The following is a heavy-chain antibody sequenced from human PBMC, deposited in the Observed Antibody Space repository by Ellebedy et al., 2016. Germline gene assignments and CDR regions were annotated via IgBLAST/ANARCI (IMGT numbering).Heavy chain of an antibody. Sequence: GESLKISXKASGFIFGDYAMSWFRQAPGKGLEWIGFIRSKAYGETTQYAASVNGRFTISRDDSKSIAYLQMNSLKSGDTAVYYCARDSGGNSWFGDYWGQGILVTVSS. CDR1: GFIFGDYA. CDR2: IRSKAYGETT. D-gene: IGHD4-23*01. V-gene: IGHV3-49*03. J-gene: IGHJ4*02. CDR3: ARDSGGNSWFGDY.